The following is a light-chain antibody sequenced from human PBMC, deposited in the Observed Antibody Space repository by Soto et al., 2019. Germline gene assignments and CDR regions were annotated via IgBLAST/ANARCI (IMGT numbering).Light chain of an antibody. CDR3: SSYTSTNLVI. CDR2: DVS. CDR1: SGDIGDYKY. V-gene: IGLV2-14*01. Sequence: QSALTQPASVSGSPGQSITISCTGSSGDIGDYKYVSWYKQHPGKAPKLMIYDVSNRPSGVSNRFSASKSGNTASLTISGLQADDEADYYCSSYTSTNLVIFGGGTKLTVL. J-gene: IGLJ2*01.